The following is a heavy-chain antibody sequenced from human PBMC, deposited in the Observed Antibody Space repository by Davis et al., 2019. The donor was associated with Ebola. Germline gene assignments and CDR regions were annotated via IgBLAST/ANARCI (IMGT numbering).Heavy chain of an antibody. CDR1: GYTFTSYG. J-gene: IGHJ6*02. CDR3: ARGGSSSWPRGPYYYYGMDV. V-gene: IGHV1-18*04. Sequence: ASVKVSCKASGYTFTSYGISWVRQAPGQGLEWMGWISAYNGNTNYAQKLQGRVTMTTDTSTSTAYMELRSLRSDDTAVYYCARGGSSSWPRGPYYYYGMDVWGQGTTVTVSS. D-gene: IGHD6-13*01. CDR2: ISAYNGNT.